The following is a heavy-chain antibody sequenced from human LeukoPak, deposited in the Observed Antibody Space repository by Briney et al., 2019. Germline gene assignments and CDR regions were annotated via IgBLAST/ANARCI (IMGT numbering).Heavy chain of an antibody. Sequence: PGGSLRLSFAASGFHLSSYWMSWVRQAPAKGLEWVANIKQDGSEKYYVDCVKGRFTISRDNAKYSLYLQMSSVRAEDTAVYYCARDSFTVPNAGFYYGMDVWGQGTTVTVSS. CDR2: IKQDGSEK. CDR3: ARDSFTVPNAGFYYGMDV. CDR1: GFHLSSYW. J-gene: IGHJ6*02. D-gene: IGHD2-2*01. V-gene: IGHV3-7*03.